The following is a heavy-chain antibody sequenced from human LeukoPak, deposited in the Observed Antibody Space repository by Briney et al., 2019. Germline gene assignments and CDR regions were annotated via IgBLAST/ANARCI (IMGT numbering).Heavy chain of an antibody. CDR1: GDSISLQY. CDR2: ISSSGNT. J-gene: IGHJ4*02. CDR3: ARRSPIAAEDY. Sequence: SETLSLTCTVTGDSISLQYWNWIRQPPGKGLEWLGYISSSGNTNYHPSVNSRVTISRDTSKNQHSLRLKSLTAADTAVYYCARRSPIAAEDYWGQGILVTVSS. V-gene: IGHV4-4*09. D-gene: IGHD6-6*01.